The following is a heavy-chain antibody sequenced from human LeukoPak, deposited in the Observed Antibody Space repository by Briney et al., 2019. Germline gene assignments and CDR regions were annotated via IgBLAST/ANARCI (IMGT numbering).Heavy chain of an antibody. D-gene: IGHD3-22*01. CDR1: GFTFSSYA. CDR2: ISGSGGST. J-gene: IGHJ3*02. CDR3: ARDLYSYDSSGYPYAFDI. Sequence: GGSLRLSCAASGFTFSSYAMSWVRQAPGKGLEWVSAISGSGGSTYYADSVKGRFTISRDNSKNTLYLQMNSLRPEDTAVYYCARDLYSYDSSGYPYAFDIWGQGTMVTVSS. V-gene: IGHV3-23*01.